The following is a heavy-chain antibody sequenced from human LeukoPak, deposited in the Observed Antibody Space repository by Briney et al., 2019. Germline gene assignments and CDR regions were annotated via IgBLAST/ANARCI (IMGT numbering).Heavy chain of an antibody. Sequence: GGSLRLSCAASGFTFSSYWMHWVRQVPGKGLVWVSRINIYGSTTTYADSVKGRFTISRDNAKNTMYLQMNSLRAEDTALYYCARVGGPGWYGYWGQGTLVTVSS. CDR1: GFTFSSYW. D-gene: IGHD6-19*01. J-gene: IGHJ4*02. V-gene: IGHV3-74*03. CDR3: ARVGGPGWYGY. CDR2: INIYGSTT.